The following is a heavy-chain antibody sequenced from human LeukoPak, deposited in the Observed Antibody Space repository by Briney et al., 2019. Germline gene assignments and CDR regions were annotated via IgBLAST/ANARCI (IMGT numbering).Heavy chain of an antibody. Sequence: GGSLRLSCAASGFTFSDHYMDWVRQAPGKGLEWVGRIRKKINSYSTEYAASVKGRFTISRDDSKKSVYLQMNSLRSEDTAVYYCATSQGSGYLGYWGQGTLVTVSS. D-gene: IGHD3-22*01. CDR1: GFTFSDHY. CDR3: ATSQGSGYLGY. CDR2: IRKKINSYST. V-gene: IGHV3-72*01. J-gene: IGHJ4*02.